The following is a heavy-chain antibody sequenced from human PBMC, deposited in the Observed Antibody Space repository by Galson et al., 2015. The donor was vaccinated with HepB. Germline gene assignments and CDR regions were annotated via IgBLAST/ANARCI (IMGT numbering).Heavy chain of an antibody. V-gene: IGHV4-59*08. CDR2: IYYSGST. Sequence: ETLSLTCTVSGGSISSYYWSWIRQPPGKGLEWIGYIYYSGSTNYNPSLKSRVTISVDTSKNQFSLKLSSVTAADTAVYYCASSQRRYPSYYFDYWGQGTLVTVSS. CDR3: ASSQRRYPSYYFDY. D-gene: IGHD2-2*01. CDR1: GGSISSYY. J-gene: IGHJ4*02.